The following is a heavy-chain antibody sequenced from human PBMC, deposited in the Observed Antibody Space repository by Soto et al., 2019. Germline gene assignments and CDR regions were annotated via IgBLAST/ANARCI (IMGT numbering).Heavy chain of an antibody. J-gene: IGHJ4*02. CDR2: VYHTGRT. CDR3: ARDFAYFDS. Sequence: SETLSLTCIVSGGSFKSGSYSWSWIRQPPGKGLEWIGYVYHTGRTSYNPSLKSRVSISMDTSKNQFSLNLDSVTAADTAVYFCARDFAYFDSWGQGTLVTVSS. V-gene: IGHV4-61*01. D-gene: IGHD3-3*01. CDR1: GGSFKSGSYS.